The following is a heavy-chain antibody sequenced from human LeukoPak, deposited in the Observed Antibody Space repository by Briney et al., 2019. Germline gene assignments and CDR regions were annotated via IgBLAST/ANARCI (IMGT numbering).Heavy chain of an antibody. D-gene: IGHD1-1*01. CDR1: GFTFSSYG. Sequence: GRSLRLSCAASGFTFSSYGMSWVRQAPGKGLEWVSAISGSGRSTYYADSVKGRFTISRDNSKSTLYLQMNSLRAEDTAVYYCAKGAGVYNGYYLDYWGQGTLVTVSS. V-gene: IGHV3-23*01. J-gene: IGHJ4*02. CDR3: AKGAGVYNGYYLDY. CDR2: ISGSGRST.